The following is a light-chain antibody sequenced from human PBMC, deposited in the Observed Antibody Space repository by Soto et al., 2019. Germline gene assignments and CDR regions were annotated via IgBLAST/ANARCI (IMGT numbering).Light chain of an antibody. CDR1: QSVSSSY. Sequence: VVTQSASTVSVSPGERATLSCRASQSVSSSYLAWYQQKPGQAPRLLIYGASSRATGIPDRFSGSGSGTDFTLTISRLEPEDFAVNYCQQYGSSPRTFGQGTKVDIK. CDR3: QQYGSSPRT. J-gene: IGKJ1*01. CDR2: GAS. V-gene: IGKV3-20*01.